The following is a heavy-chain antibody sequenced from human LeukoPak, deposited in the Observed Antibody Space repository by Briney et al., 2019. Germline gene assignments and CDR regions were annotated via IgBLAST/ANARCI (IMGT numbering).Heavy chain of an antibody. Sequence: GGSLRLSCAASGFTFSSYAMHWVRQAPGKGLERVAVISYDGSNKYYADSVKGRFTISRDNSKNTLYLQMNSLRAEDTAVYYCARDQNRVVVEHHWFDPWGQGTLVTVSS. CDR3: ARDQNRVVVEHHWFDP. D-gene: IGHD2-15*01. J-gene: IGHJ5*02. V-gene: IGHV3-30*04. CDR2: ISYDGSNK. CDR1: GFTFSSYA.